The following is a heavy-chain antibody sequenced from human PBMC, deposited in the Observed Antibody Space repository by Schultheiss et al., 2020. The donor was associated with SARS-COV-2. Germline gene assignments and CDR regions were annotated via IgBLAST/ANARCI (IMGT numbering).Heavy chain of an antibody. CDR2: IYYSGST. J-gene: IGHJ4*02. CDR1: GGSISSSSYY. Sequence: SQTLSLTCTVSGGSISSSSYYWGWIRQPPGKGLEWIGYIYYSGSTNYNPSLKSRVTISVDTSKNQFSLKLSSVTAADTAVYYCARDYGDRLDYWGQGTLVTVSS. V-gene: IGHV4-61*01. D-gene: IGHD4-17*01. CDR3: ARDYGDRLDY.